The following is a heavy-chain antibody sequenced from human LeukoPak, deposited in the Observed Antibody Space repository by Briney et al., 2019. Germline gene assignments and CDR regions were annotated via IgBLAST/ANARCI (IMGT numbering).Heavy chain of an antibody. D-gene: IGHD4-17*01. Sequence: SETLSLTCTVSGGSVSSGTYYWSWIRQPPGKGLEWTGYIYYSGSTNYSPSLKSRVTISANTSKNQFSLKLTSVTVADTAVYYCARNYGDSPYYFDCWGQGTLVTVSS. J-gene: IGHJ4*02. CDR3: ARNYGDSPYYFDC. V-gene: IGHV4-61*01. CDR1: GGSVSSGTYY. CDR2: IYYSGST.